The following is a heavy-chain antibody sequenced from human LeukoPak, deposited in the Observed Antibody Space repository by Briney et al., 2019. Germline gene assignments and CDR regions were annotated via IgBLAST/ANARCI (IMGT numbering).Heavy chain of an antibody. CDR2: IKSNAAGGTT. CDR1: GFIFSNAW. D-gene: IGHD3-9*01. CDR3: ATLGYFNWELSAQFDY. V-gene: IGHV3-15*01. Sequence: AGGSLRLSCAGSGFIFSNAWVSWVRQAPGKGREWVGRIKSNAAGGTTDYAAPVKGRFSISRDDSKNRLYLQMNNLKTEDTAVYYCATLGYFNWELSAQFDYWGQGTLVTVSS. J-gene: IGHJ4*02.